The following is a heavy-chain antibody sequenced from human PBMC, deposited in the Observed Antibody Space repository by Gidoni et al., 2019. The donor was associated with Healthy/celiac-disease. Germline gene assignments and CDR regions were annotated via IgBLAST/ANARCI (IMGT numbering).Heavy chain of an antibody. CDR3: AKARGHNWFDP. Sequence: EVQLVESGGGLVQPGRSLRLSCAASGFTFDDYAMHWVRQAPGKGLEWVSGISWNSGSIGYADSVKGRFTISRDNAKNSLYLQMNSLRAEDTALYYCAKARGHNWFDPWGQGTLVTVSS. CDR2: ISWNSGSI. CDR1: GFTFDDYA. V-gene: IGHV3-9*01. J-gene: IGHJ5*02.